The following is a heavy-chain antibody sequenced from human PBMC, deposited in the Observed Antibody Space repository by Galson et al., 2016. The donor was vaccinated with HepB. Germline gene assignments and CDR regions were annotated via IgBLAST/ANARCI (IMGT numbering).Heavy chain of an antibody. CDR1: GGSISSHY. CDR2: IYYSGSA. V-gene: IGHV4-59*08. D-gene: IGHD4-11*01. J-gene: IGHJ5*02. Sequence: ETLSLTCNVSGGSISSHYWSWIRQPPGKGLEWIGYIYYSGSADYNPSLKRRVTISLDTSKTQFSLKLSSVTAADTAIYYCARHHEDYINSWWFDPWGQGTLVTVSS. CDR3: ARHHEDYINSWWFDP.